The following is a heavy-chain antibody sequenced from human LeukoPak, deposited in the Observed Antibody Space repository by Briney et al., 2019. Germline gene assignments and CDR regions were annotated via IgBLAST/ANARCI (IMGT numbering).Heavy chain of an antibody. CDR2: IWYDGSKE. D-gene: IGHD3-22*01. J-gene: IGHJ4*02. CDR3: ARDSDGNGHYSLFDY. Sequence: GGSLRLSCEASGFTFSSYGLHWVRQAPGKGLEWVAVIWYDGSKEYYADSVKRRFTISRDSSKNTMYLQVNSLRVEDTAVYYCARDSDGNGHYSLFDYWGQGTLVTVSS. CDR1: GFTFSSYG. V-gene: IGHV3-33*01.